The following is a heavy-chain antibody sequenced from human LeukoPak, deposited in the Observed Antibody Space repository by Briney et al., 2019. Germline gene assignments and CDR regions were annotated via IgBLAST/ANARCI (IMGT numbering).Heavy chain of an antibody. CDR2: IYSGGST. V-gene: IGHV3-53*01. D-gene: IGHD3-9*01. CDR3: ASWGYYDILTGYSPSGWFDP. J-gene: IGHJ5*02. CDR1: GFTVSSNY. Sequence: PGGSLRLSCAASGFTVSSNYMSWVRQAPGKGLEWVSVIYSGGSTYYADSVKGRFTISRDNSKNTLYLQMNSLRAEDTAVYYCASWGYYDILTGYSPSGWFDPWGQGTLVTVSS.